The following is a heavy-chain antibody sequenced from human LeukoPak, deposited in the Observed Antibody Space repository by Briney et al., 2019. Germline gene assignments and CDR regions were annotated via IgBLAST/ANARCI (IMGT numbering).Heavy chain of an antibody. V-gene: IGHV1-2*02. J-gene: IGHJ5*02. CDR2: INPNNGGT. D-gene: IGHD4-17*01. CDR1: GYTFTGYY. CDR3: ARETNYGDYVGWFDP. Sequence: ASVKVSCKASGYTFTGYYMHWVRQAPGQGLEWMGWINPNNGGTSYAQKFQGRVTMTRDTSITTAYMELPSLTSDDTAVYYCARETNYGDYVGWFDPWGQGTLVTVSS.